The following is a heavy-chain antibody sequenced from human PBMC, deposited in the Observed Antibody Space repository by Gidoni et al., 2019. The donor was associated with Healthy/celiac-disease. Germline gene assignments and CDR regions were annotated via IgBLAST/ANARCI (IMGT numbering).Heavy chain of an antibody. D-gene: IGHD3-10*01. CDR2: ISGSGGST. CDR3: AKDLRFGDGVDWYFDL. J-gene: IGHJ2*01. V-gene: IGHV3-23*01. Sequence: RLSCAASGCTVSSYAMSWVRQAPGKGLEWVSAISGSGGSTYYADSVKGRFTISRDNSKNTLYLQMNSLRAEDTAVYYCAKDLRFGDGVDWYFDLWGRGTLVTVSS. CDR1: GCTVSSYA.